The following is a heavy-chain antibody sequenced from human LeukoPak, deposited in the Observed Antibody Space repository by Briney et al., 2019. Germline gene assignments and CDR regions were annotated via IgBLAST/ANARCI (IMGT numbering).Heavy chain of an antibody. Sequence: ASVKVSCKASGYTFTSYDINWVRQASGQGLEWMGWMNPNSGNTGYAQKFQGRVTMTRNTSISTAYMELSSLRSADTAVYYCARGVTSDYGDANNWFDPWGQRTLVTVSS. V-gene: IGHV1-8*01. CDR3: ARGVTSDYGDANNWFDP. CDR1: GYTFTSYD. CDR2: MNPNSGNT. J-gene: IGHJ5*02. D-gene: IGHD4-17*01.